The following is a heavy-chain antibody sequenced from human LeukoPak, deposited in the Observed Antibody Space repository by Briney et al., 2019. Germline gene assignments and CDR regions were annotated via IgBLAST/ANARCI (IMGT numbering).Heavy chain of an antibody. D-gene: IGHD3-10*01. J-gene: IGHJ3*02. CDR1: GFTFSSYG. Sequence: GGSLRLSCAASGFTFSSYGMHWVRQAPGKGLEWVAVIWFDGSNKFYADSVKGRFTISRDNSKNTLYLQMNTLRAEDTAVYYCARYYYGSGSYSRNNQPDAFDIWGQGTMVTVSS. V-gene: IGHV3-33*01. CDR3: ARYYYGSGSYSRNNQPDAFDI. CDR2: IWFDGSNK.